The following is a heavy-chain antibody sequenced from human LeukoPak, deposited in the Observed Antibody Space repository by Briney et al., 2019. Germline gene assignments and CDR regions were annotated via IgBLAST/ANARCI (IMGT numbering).Heavy chain of an antibody. V-gene: IGHV3-21*04. D-gene: IGHD3-10*01. Sequence: GGSLRLSCAASGFTFSDYSMNWVRQAPGKGLEWVSSISFTSSFVYYADSVKGRFTISRDNAKNSLYLQMNSLRAEDTAVYYCASERLVVRGITGYFDYWGQGTLVTVSS. CDR3: ASERLVVRGITGYFDY. CDR1: GFTFSDYS. J-gene: IGHJ4*02. CDR2: ISFTSSFV.